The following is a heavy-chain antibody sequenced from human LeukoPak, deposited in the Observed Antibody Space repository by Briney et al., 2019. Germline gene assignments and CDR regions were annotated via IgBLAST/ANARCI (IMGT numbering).Heavy chain of an antibody. J-gene: IGHJ6*02. Sequence: SETLSLPCTVSGGSISSYYWSWIRQPAGKGLEWIGRIYTSGSTNYTPSLKSRVTMSVDTSKNQFSLKLSSVTAADTAVYYCARDSEQQLNRGYYYYGMDVWGQGTTVTDSS. CDR3: ARDSEQQLNRGYYYYGMDV. CDR1: GGSISSYY. V-gene: IGHV4-4*07. CDR2: IYTSGST. D-gene: IGHD6-13*01.